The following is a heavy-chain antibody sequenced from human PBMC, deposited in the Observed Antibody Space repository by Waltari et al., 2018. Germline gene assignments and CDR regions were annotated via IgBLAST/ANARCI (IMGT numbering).Heavy chain of an antibody. CDR3: ARTHDSSGYYYGPFDI. CDR2: IIPIFGTA. V-gene: IGHV1-69*05. Sequence: QVQLVQSGAVVKKPGSSVKVSCKASGGTFSSYAISWVRQAPGQGLEWMGGIIPIFGTANYAQKFQGRVTITTDESTSTAYMELSSLRAEDTAVYYCARTHDSSGYYYGPFDIWGQGTMVTVSS. CDR1: GGTFSSYA. J-gene: IGHJ3*02. D-gene: IGHD3-22*01.